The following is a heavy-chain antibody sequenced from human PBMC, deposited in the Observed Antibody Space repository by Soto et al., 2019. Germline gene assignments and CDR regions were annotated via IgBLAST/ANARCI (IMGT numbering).Heavy chain of an antibody. CDR3: ARVLPSAYGMDV. V-gene: IGHV3-30*03. D-gene: IGHD2-2*01. Sequence: WSLRLSFAASGFIFSSYGIYWVRQAPGKGLEWVAVISSDGRNKNYADSVKGRTTISRDNSKNTVYVQVNSLRAEDTAVFYCARVLPSAYGMDVWGQGTTVTVSS. CDR1: GFIFSSYG. CDR2: ISSDGRNK. J-gene: IGHJ6*02.